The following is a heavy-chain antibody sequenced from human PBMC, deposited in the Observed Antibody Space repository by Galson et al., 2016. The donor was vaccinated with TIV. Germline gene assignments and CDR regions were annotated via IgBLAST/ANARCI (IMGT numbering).Heavy chain of an antibody. J-gene: IGHJ4*02. Sequence: LRLSCAASGFPFTDYYVSWIRQAPGKGLEWVSAISDSGDSTYYADSVKGRFTISRDNSMNTLYLQMDSLRAEDTAIYYCAKVRLFNGDYRDYWGQGTLVTVSS. CDR2: ISDSGDST. CDR1: GFPFTDYY. CDR3: AKVRLFNGDYRDY. V-gene: IGHV3-23*01. D-gene: IGHD4-17*01.